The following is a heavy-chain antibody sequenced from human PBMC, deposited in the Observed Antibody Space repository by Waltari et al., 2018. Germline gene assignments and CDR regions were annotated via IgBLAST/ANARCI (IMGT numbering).Heavy chain of an antibody. J-gene: IGHJ6*02. CDR1: GGSISRGDYY. CDR2: IYYSGST. V-gene: IGHV4-30-4*08. Sequence: QVQLQESGPGLVKPSQTLSLTCTVSGGSISRGDYYWSWIRQPSGKGMEWIGYIYYSGSTYYNPSLKSRVTISVDTSKNQFSLKLSSVTAADTAVYYCARASSITIFGVVIISYGMDVWGQGTTVTVSS. D-gene: IGHD3-3*01. CDR3: ARASSITIFGVVIISYGMDV.